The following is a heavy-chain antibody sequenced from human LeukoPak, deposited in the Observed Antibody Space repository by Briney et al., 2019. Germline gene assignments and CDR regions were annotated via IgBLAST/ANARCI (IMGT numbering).Heavy chain of an antibody. CDR1: GFTFSSYS. V-gene: IGHV3-21*04. Sequence: GGSLRLSCAASGFTFSSYSMSWVRQAPGKGLEWVSSMSSSSSYIYYADSVKGRFTISRDNAKNSLYLQMNSLRAEDTAVYYCAKVSEVLAAAGYFDYWGQGTLVTVSS. CDR2: MSSSSSYI. D-gene: IGHD6-13*01. J-gene: IGHJ4*02. CDR3: AKVSEVLAAAGYFDY.